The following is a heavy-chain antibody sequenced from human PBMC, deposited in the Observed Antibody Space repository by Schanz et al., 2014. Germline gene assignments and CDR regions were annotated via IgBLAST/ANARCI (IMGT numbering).Heavy chain of an antibody. Sequence: QLQLQESGSGLVKPSQTLSLTCAVSGGSISRGFYSWNWIRQPPGRGLEWIGCIYYSGSTYDNPTPKTRATISRDGSKDQFSLSLNSVTAADTAVYYCAREDRYYHGLDVWGQGTTVTVS. V-gene: IGHV4-30-2*01. CDR2: IYYSGST. J-gene: IGHJ6*02. CDR1: GGSISRGFYS. CDR3: AREDRYYHGLDV.